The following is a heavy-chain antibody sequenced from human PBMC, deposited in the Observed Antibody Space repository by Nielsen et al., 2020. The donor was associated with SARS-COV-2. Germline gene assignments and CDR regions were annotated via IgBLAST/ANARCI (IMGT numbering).Heavy chain of an antibody. D-gene: IGHD3-10*01. J-gene: IGHJ3*01. CDR1: GGSFSVYY. CDR3: ARSRRLRGVNDAFDV. Sequence: SETLSLTCAVYGGSFSVYYWSWIRQPPGKGLEWIGEINHSGSTNYNPSLKSRVTISVDTSKNQFSLKRSSVTAAETAVYYCARSRRLRGVNDAFDVWGRGTMVSVSS. V-gene: IGHV4-34*01. CDR2: INHSGST.